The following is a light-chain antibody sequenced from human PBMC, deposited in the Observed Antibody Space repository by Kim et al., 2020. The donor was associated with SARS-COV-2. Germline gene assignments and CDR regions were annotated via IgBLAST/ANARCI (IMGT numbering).Light chain of an antibody. CDR2: GKN. CDR1: SLRSYQ. CDR3: NSRDTHDIMI. Sequence: SSELTQDPAVSVALGPTIRITCQGDSLRSYQATWYQQKPGQAPLLVIYGKNNRTSGKPDRFSGTSSVNSTSLTITGTQAGDEADYYCNSRDTHDIMIFGG. V-gene: IGLV3-19*01. J-gene: IGLJ2*01.